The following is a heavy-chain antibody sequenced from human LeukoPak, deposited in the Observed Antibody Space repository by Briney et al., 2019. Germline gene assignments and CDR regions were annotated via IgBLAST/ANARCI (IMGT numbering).Heavy chain of an antibody. D-gene: IGHD7-27*01. CDR2: IIPILGIA. J-gene: IGHJ5*02. CDR1: GGTFSSYA. V-gene: IGHV1-69*04. CDR3: ARDGDGHNWFDP. Sequence: SVKVSCKASGGTFSSYAISWVRQAPGQGLEWMGRIIPILGIANYAQKFQGRVTITADKSTSTAYMELSSLRSEDTAVYYRARDGDGHNWFDPWGQGTLVTVSS.